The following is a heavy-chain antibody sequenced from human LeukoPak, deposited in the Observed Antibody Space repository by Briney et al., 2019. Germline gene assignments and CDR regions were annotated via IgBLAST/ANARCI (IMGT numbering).Heavy chain of an antibody. D-gene: IGHD6-13*01. CDR3: ASPSSWYSNYYYGMDV. CDR2: IKTDGSEK. CDR1: GFTFSSYW. J-gene: IGHJ6*02. V-gene: IGHV3-7*03. Sequence: GGSLRLTCAASGFTFSSYWMSWVRQAPGKGLEWVANIKTDGSEKYFVDSVKGRFTISRDNAKNSLYLQMNTLRAEDTAVYYCASPSSWYSNYYYGMDVWGQGTTVTVSS.